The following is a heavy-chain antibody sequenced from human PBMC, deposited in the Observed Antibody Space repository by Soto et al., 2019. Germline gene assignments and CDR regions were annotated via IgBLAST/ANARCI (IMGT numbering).Heavy chain of an antibody. CDR2: IDPSDSYT. CDR1: GYSFTSYW. D-gene: IGHD6-13*01. J-gene: IGHJ5*02. Sequence: SGESLKISCKGSGYSFTSYWISWVRQMPGKGLEWMGRIDPSDSYTNYSPSFQGHVTISADKSISTAYLQWSSLKASDTAMYYCARNLAAAANWFDPWGQGTLVTVSS. CDR3: ARNLAAAANWFDP. V-gene: IGHV5-10-1*01.